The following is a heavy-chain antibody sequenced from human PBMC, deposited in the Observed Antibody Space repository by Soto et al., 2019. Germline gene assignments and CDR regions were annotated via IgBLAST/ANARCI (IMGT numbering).Heavy chain of an antibody. V-gene: IGHV3-30-3*01. CDR2: SYDGSTN. Sequence: QVHLVESGGGVVQPGRSLRLSCTASGFTLSSYVMHWVRQAPGKGLEWVAASYDGSTNYYADSVKGRLTISRDNFKNTVYLELDSLRAEDTAVYYCAREGGEARRGGFDYWGQGSLVTVSS. CDR1: GFTLSSYV. CDR3: AREGGEARRGGFDY. J-gene: IGHJ4*02. D-gene: IGHD2-15*01.